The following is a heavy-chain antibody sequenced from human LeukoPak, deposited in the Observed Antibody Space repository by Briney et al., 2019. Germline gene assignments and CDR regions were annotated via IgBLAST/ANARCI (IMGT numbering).Heavy chain of an antibody. CDR1: GYSFTSYW. V-gene: IGHV5-51*01. Sequence: GESLKISCKGSGYSFTSYWIGWVRQMPGEGLEWMGIIYPGDSDTRYSPSFQGQVTISADKSISTAYLQWSSPKASDTAMYYCAREAARYGSGSGYFDYWGQGTLVTVSS. J-gene: IGHJ4*02. CDR3: AREAARYGSGSGYFDY. CDR2: IYPGDSDT. D-gene: IGHD3-10*01.